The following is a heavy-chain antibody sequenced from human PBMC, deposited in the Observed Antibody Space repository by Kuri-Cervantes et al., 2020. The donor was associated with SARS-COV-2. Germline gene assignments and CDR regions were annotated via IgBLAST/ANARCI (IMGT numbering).Heavy chain of an antibody. Sequence: ESLKISCAVSGYSISSGYYWGWIRQPPGKGLEWIGSVYHGGGTYYNPSLKSRVAISVDTSKNHFSLKLTSVAAADTAVYYCARGGNIAAAGTFYYYYMDVWGKGTTVTVSS. CDR2: VYHGGGT. CDR1: GYSISSGYY. D-gene: IGHD6-13*01. V-gene: IGHV4-38-2*01. CDR3: ARGGNIAAAGTFYYYYMDV. J-gene: IGHJ6*03.